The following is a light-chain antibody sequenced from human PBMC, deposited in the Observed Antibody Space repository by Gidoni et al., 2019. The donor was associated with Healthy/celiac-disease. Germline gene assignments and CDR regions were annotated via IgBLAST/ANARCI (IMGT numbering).Light chain of an antibody. CDR3: KQAKSFPLT. CDR2: AAS. CDR1: QGIHSW. J-gene: IGKJ4*01. V-gene: IGKV1-12*01. Sequence: DIQMTQSPSFLSASVEDIVTITCRSSQGIHSWLDWYQQKPGKAPKLLIYAASSLQSGVPSRFSGSGSGTDFTLNISRLQPEDVETYDCKQAKSFPLTFXGXTKVEIK.